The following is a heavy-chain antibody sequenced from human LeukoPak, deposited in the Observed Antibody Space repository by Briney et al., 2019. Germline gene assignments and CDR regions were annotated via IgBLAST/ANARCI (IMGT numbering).Heavy chain of an antibody. CDR1: GFTFSSNS. V-gene: IGHV3-48*01. CDR3: ARAKRNGFDI. J-gene: IGHJ3*02. D-gene: IGHD2-8*01. CDR2: ISSSSSTI. Sequence: GGSLRLSCAASGFTFSSNSMNWVRQAPGKGLEWVSYISSSSSTIYHADFVKGRFTISRDNAKNSLYLQMNSLRAEDTAVYYCARAKRNGFDIWGQGTMVTVSS.